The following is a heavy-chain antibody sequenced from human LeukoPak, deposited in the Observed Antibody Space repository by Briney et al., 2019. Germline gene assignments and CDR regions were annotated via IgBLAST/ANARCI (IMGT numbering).Heavy chain of an antibody. Sequence: SETLSLTCSVSGGYISSRSYSWGWIRHSPGKGLEWIGNFHYSGSTYYNPSLKSRVTISVDTSKNQFSLKLSSVTAADTAVYYCASGTGGGNPFDYWGQGTLVTVSS. CDR1: GGYISSRSYS. V-gene: IGHV4-39*07. D-gene: IGHD4-23*01. CDR3: ASGTGGGNPFDY. J-gene: IGHJ4*02. CDR2: FHYSGST.